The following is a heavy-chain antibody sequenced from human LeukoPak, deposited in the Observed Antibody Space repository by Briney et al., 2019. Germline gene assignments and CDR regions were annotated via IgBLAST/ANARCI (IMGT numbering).Heavy chain of an antibody. J-gene: IGHJ4*02. Sequence: GGSLRLSCAASGFTVSSNYMSWVRQAPGKGLEWVSVIYSGGSTYYADSVKGRFTISRDNSKNTLYLQMNGLRAEDTAVYYCARVWANSGNYYGEDYWGQGTLVTVSS. CDR2: IYSGGST. D-gene: IGHD1-26*01. CDR3: ARVWANSGNYYGEDY. CDR1: GFTVSSNY. V-gene: IGHV3-53*01.